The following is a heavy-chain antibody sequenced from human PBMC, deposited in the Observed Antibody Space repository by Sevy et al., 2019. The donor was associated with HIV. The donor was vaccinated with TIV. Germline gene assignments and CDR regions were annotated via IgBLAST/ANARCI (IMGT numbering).Heavy chain of an antibody. J-gene: IGHJ3*02. Sequence: GGSLRLSCAASGFSLSSFWMTWIRQAPGKGLEWVANIKGDGSRKYSMDSVEGRFTISRDNAKNSLYLQLNSLRAEDTAVYYCAKDKSSGWYRGEAFDIWGQGTMVTVSS. CDR1: GFSLSSFW. V-gene: IGHV3-7*01. D-gene: IGHD6-19*01. CDR3: AKDKSSGWYRGEAFDI. CDR2: IKGDGSRK.